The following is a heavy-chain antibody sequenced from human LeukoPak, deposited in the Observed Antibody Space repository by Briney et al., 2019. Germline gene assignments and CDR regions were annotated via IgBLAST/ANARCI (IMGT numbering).Heavy chain of an antibody. V-gene: IGHV4-34*01. J-gene: IGHJ4*02. CDR3: ARERYFDY. D-gene: IGHD1-1*01. Sequence: SETLSLTCAVYGGSFSGYYWSWIRQPPGKGLEWIGEINHSGSTNYNPSLKSRVTISVDTSKNQFSLKLSSVTAADTAVYYCARERYFDYWGQGTLVTVSS. CDR1: GGSFSGYY. CDR2: INHSGST.